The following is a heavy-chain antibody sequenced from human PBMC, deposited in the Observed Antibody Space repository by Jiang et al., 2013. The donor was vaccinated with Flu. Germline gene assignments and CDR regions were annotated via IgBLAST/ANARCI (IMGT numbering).Heavy chain of an antibody. Sequence: LLKPSETLSLTCAVYGGSFSGYYWSWIRQPPGKGLEWIGEINHSGSTNYNPSLKSRVTISVDTSKNQFSLKLSSVTAADTAVYYCARGFHCSSTSCNIYYYYYGMDVWGQGTTVTVSS. CDR2: INHSGST. J-gene: IGHJ6*02. CDR1: GGSFSGYY. V-gene: IGHV4-34*01. CDR3: ARGFHCSSTSCNIYYYYYGMDV. D-gene: IGHD2-2*02.